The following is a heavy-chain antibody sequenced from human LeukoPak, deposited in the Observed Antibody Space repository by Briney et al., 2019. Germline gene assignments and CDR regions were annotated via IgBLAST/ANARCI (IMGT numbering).Heavy chain of an antibody. V-gene: IGHV3-20*04. D-gene: IGHD3-22*01. Sequence: PGGSLRLSCAASGFTFDDYGMSWVRKAPGKGLEWVSGINWNGGSTGYADSVKGRFTISRDNAKNSLYLQMNSLRAEDTALYYCARGSYYYDSSGYYYDYWGQGTLVTVSS. CDR3: ARGSYYYDSSGYYYDY. J-gene: IGHJ4*02. CDR1: GFTFDDYG. CDR2: INWNGGST.